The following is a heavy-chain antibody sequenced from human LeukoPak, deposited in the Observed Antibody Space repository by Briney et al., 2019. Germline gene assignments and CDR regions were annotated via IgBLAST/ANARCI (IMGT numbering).Heavy chain of an antibody. J-gene: IGHJ4*02. V-gene: IGHV3-48*03. CDR3: ARGKEYGSGSYYSYYFDY. D-gene: IGHD3-10*01. CDR1: GFTFSSYE. CDR2: ISSSGSTI. Sequence: GGSLRLSCAASGFTFSSYEMNWVRQAPGKGLEWVSYISSSGSTIYYADSVKGRFTISRDNAKNSLYLQMNSLRAEDTAVYYCARGKEYGSGSYYSYYFDYWGQGTLVTVPS.